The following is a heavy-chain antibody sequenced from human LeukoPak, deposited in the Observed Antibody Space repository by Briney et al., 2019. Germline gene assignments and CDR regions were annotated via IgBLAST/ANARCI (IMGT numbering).Heavy chain of an antibody. V-gene: IGHV1-46*01. J-gene: IGHJ5*02. D-gene: IGHD6-6*01. Sequence: GASVKASCKASGYTFTIYYMHWVRQAPGQGREWMGIINPSGGSTSYAQKFQGRVTMTRDMSTSTVYMELSSLRSEDTAVYYCARDRGAIAARPGNWFDPWGQGTLVTVSS. CDR3: ARDRGAIAARPGNWFDP. CDR2: INPSGGST. CDR1: GYTFTIYY.